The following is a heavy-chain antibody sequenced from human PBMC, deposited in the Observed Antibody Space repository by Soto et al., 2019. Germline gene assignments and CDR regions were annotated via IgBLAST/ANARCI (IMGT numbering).Heavy chain of an antibody. Sequence: GGSLRLSCAASGFPFGENAMSWVRQAPGKGLEWVSGISGSGATTYYADSVRGRFTISRDNSKNTLYLQMKSLRAEDSASYYCAKEDTSSGSLDYWGQGALVTVSS. J-gene: IGHJ4*02. CDR3: AKEDTSSGSLDY. V-gene: IGHV3-23*01. CDR2: ISGSGATT. CDR1: GFPFGENA. D-gene: IGHD6-19*01.